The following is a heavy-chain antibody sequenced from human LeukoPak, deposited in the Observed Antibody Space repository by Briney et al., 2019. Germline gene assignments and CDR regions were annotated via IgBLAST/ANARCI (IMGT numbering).Heavy chain of an antibody. CDR1: GFTFSTYS. D-gene: IGHD2-2*01. CDR2: ISDRGTYI. V-gene: IGHV3-21*01. J-gene: IGHJ4*02. CDR3: ANHLACGSTSCPPFDS. Sequence: GGSLRLSCTASGFTFSTYSMNWVRQAPGKGLEWVASISDRGTYIYYADSVKGRFTISRDSAKNSLYLQMNSLRAEDTAVYYCANHLACGSTSCPPFDSWGQGTLVTVSS.